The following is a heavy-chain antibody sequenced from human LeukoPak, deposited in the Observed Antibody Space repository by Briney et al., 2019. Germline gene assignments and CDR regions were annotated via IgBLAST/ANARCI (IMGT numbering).Heavy chain of an antibody. CDR2: ISSNGGST. D-gene: IGHD3-3*01. Sequence: GGSLRLSCAASGFTFSSYAMHWVRQAPGKGLEYVSAISSNGGSTYYANSVKGRFTISRGNSKNTLYLQMGSLRAEDMAVYYCARARGQDDFWSGYYNRYYYMDVWGKGTTVTVSS. CDR1: GFTFSSYA. V-gene: IGHV3-64*01. CDR3: ARARGQDDFWSGYYNRYYYMDV. J-gene: IGHJ6*03.